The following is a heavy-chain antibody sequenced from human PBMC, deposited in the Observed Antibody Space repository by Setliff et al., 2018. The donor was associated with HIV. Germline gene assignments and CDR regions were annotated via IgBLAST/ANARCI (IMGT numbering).Heavy chain of an antibody. D-gene: IGHD3-10*01. Sequence: PGESLKISCAASGFTFDDFGKSWVRQGPGRGLEWVSSINWNGGSTGYADSVKGRFTISRDNAKNSLYLQMNSLRAEDTALYYCARDIPFGDLLMLQAYMDVWGKGTTVTVSS. CDR1: GFTFDDFG. V-gene: IGHV3-20*04. CDR2: INWNGGST. CDR3: ARDIPFGDLLMLQAYMDV. J-gene: IGHJ6*04.